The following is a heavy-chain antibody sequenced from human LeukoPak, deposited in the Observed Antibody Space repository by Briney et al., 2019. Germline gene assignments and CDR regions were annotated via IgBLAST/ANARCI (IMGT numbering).Heavy chain of an antibody. J-gene: IGHJ4*02. CDR3: ARADSFPGVAIPAY. Sequence: ASVKISCKASGNTSISYYIHWVRQAPGQGLEWMGIINAVTGSTAYAQQFQGRVAMTSDKSTITVYMELSSLRFEDTAVYYCARADSFPGVAIPAYWGQGTLVSVSS. V-gene: IGHV1-46*01. D-gene: IGHD3-3*01. CDR2: INAVTGST. CDR1: GNTSISYY.